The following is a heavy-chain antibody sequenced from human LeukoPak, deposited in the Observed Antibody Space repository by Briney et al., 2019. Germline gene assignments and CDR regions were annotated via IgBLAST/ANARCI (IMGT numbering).Heavy chain of an antibody. CDR2: ISYDGSNK. CDR1: GFTFSSYG. J-gene: IGHJ5*02. Sequence: GGSLRLSCAASGFTFSSYGMHWVRQAPGKGLEWVAVISYDGSNKYYADSVKGRFTISRDNSKNTLYLQMNSLRAEDTAVYYCAKVVRYSNWNRFDPWGQGTLVTVSS. V-gene: IGHV3-30*18. CDR3: AKVVRYSNWNRFDP. D-gene: IGHD4-11*01.